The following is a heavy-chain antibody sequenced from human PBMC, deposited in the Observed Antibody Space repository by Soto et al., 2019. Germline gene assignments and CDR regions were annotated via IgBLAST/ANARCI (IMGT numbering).Heavy chain of an antibody. Sequence: QVQLVQSGAEVKKPGSSVKVSCKASGGTFSSYTISWVRQAPGQGLEWMGRIIPILGIANYAQKFQGRVTITADKSTSPAYMELSSLRSGDPAVYYCARALFAAARSGYWGQGTLFTVSS. CDR3: ARALFAAARSGY. D-gene: IGHD6-13*01. V-gene: IGHV1-69*02. CDR1: GGTFSSYT. J-gene: IGHJ4*02. CDR2: IIPILGIA.